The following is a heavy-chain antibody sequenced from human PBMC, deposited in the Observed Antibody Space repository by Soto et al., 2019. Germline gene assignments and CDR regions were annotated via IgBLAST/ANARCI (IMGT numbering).Heavy chain of an antibody. V-gene: IGHV4-31*03. J-gene: IGHJ5*02. CDR1: GGSISSGGYY. D-gene: IGHD6-6*01. CDR3: ARGSFSSSSSWFDP. Sequence: PSETLSLTCTVSGGSISSGGYYWSWIRQHPGKGLEWIGYIYYSGRTYYNQSLHSRVSIAVDTTENQFSLKLTSVTAADTSVYYCARGSFSSSSSWFDPWGRGTLVTVSS. CDR2: IYYSGRT.